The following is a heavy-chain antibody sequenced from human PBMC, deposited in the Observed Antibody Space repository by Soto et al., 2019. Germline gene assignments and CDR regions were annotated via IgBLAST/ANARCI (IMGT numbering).Heavy chain of an antibody. D-gene: IGHD2-2*01. Sequence: GGSLRLSCAASEFTFSKFDMHWVRQAPGKGLGWVAVISYDGNNKYYADSVKGRFSISRDNSKNTLSLQINSLRDEDTAVYYCARKVSYCSSTSCYDWFDTWGQGTLVTVSS. CDR1: EFTFSKFD. CDR2: ISYDGNNK. V-gene: IGHV3-30-3*01. J-gene: IGHJ5*02. CDR3: ARKVSYCSSTSCYDWFDT.